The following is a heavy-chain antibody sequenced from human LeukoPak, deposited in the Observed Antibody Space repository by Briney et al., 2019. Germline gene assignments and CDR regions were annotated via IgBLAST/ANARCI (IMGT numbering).Heavy chain of an antibody. V-gene: IGHV3-11*01. CDR3: AKDLAYYGSGSYYNEGYFDY. CDR2: IGSSGSNI. J-gene: IGHJ4*02. CDR1: GFTFSDYY. Sequence: GGSLRLSCAASGFTFSDYYMSWIRQAPGKGLEWVSYIGSSGSNIYYADSVKGRFTISRDNSKNTLYLQMNSLRAEDTAVYYCAKDLAYYGSGSYYNEGYFDYWGQGTLVTVSS. D-gene: IGHD3-10*01.